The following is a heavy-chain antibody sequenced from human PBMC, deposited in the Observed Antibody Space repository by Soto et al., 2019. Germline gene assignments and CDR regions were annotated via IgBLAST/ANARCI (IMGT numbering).Heavy chain of an antibody. D-gene: IGHD3-9*01. Sequence: LRLSCAASGFTFSSYSMNWVRQAPGKGLEWVSSISSSSSCIYYADSVKGRFTISRDNAKNSLYLQMNSLRAEDTAVYYCARDSHYDILAGYYHPFDYWGQGTLVTVSS. J-gene: IGHJ4*02. V-gene: IGHV3-21*01. CDR2: ISSSSSCI. CDR3: ARDSHYDILAGYYHPFDY. CDR1: GFTFSSYS.